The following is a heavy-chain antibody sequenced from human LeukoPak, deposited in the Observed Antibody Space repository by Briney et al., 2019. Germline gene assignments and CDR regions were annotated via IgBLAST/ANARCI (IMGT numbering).Heavy chain of an antibody. CDR1: GFTFSSYA. D-gene: IGHD2-21*01. CDR3: AKDFRIGYSAHFDY. J-gene: IGHJ4*02. V-gene: IGHV3-23*01. CDR2: ISGSGGST. Sequence: GGSLRLSCAASGFTFSSYAMSWVRQAPGKGLEWVSVISGSGGSTYYADSVKGRFSISRDNSKNTLYLQMDSLRGEDMAVYYCAKDFRIGYSAHFDYWGQGALVTVSS.